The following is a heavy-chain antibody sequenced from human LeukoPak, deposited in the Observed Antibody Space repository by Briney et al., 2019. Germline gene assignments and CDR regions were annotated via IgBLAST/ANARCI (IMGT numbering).Heavy chain of an antibody. J-gene: IGHJ4*02. Sequence: SETLSLTCAVSGGSISSYFWSWIRQPPGKGLQWIGYIYDSGSTNYNPSLKSRVTISVDTSKNQFSLKLSSATAADTAVYYCAREGGPYRPLDYSGQGTLVTVAS. CDR3: AREGGPYRPLDY. V-gene: IGHV4-59*12. CDR1: GGSISSYF. CDR2: IYDSGST.